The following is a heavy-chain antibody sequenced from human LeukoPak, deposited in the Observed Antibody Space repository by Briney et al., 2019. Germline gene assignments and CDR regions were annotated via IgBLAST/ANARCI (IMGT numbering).Heavy chain of an antibody. CDR1: RFTFSTYW. Sequence: TGGSLRLSCAASRFTFSTYWMHWVRQAPGKGLEWVSSISRSGSTKYYADSVKGRFTISRDNAKNSLFLQMNSLRAEDTAVYYCARVLRYCSGGNCYSGGLGYMDVWGKGTTVTISS. CDR2: ISRSGSTK. D-gene: IGHD2-15*01. J-gene: IGHJ6*03. CDR3: ARVLRYCSGGNCYSGGLGYMDV. V-gene: IGHV3-11*01.